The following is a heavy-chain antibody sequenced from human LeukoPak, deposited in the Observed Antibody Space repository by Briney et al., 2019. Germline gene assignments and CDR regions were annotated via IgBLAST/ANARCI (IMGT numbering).Heavy chain of an antibody. J-gene: IGHJ4*02. CDR2: ISSNGGST. Sequence: PGGSLRLSCAASGFTFSSYAMHWVRQAPGKGLEYVSAISSNGGSTYYANSVKGRFTISRDNSKNTLYLQMGSLRAEDMAVYYCAGGWLQDNFDYWGQGTLVTVSS. V-gene: IGHV3-64*01. CDR1: GFTFSSYA. CDR3: AGGWLQDNFDY. D-gene: IGHD5-24*01.